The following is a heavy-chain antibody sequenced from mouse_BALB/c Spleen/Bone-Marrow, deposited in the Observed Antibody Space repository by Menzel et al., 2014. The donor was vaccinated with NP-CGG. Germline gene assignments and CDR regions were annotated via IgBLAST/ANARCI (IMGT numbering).Heavy chain of an antibody. CDR1: GFDFSRYW. J-gene: IGHJ2*01. CDR3: ARLYYYGNFAY. Sequence: VQLQQSGGGLVQPGGSLKLSCAASGFDFSRYWMSWVRQAPGKGLEWIGEINPDSSTINYTPSLKDKFIISRDNAKNTLYLQMSKVRPEDTALYYCARLYYYGNFAYWGQGTTLTVSS. CDR2: INPDSSTI. D-gene: IGHD1-1*01. V-gene: IGHV4-1*02.